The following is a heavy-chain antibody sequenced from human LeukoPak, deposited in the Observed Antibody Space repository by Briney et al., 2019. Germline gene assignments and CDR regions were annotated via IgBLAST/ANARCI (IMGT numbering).Heavy chain of an antibody. CDR3: AKLDDFWSGYFGYYFDY. J-gene: IGHJ4*02. CDR1: GFIFSSYW. Sequence: GGSLRLSCAASGFIFSSYWMTWVRQAPGKGLEWVANIKQAGSENSYVDSVKGRFTISRDNSKNTLYLQMNSLRAEDTAVYYCAKLDDFWSGYFGYYFDYWGQGTLVTVSS. V-gene: IGHV3-7*03. D-gene: IGHD3-3*01. CDR2: IKQAGSEN.